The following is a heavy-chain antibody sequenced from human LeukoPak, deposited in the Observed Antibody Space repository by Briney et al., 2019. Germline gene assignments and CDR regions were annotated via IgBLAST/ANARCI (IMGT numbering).Heavy chain of an antibody. CDR2: IYHSGST. CDR1: GGSISSGGYS. Sequence: SSETLSLTCAVSGGSISSGGYSWSWIRQPPGEGLEWIGYIYHSGSTYYNPSLKSRVTISVDRSKNQFSLKLSSVTAADTAVYYCARGSMDDGMDVWGQGTTVTVSS. CDR3: ARGSMDDGMDV. J-gene: IGHJ6*02. V-gene: IGHV4-30-2*01.